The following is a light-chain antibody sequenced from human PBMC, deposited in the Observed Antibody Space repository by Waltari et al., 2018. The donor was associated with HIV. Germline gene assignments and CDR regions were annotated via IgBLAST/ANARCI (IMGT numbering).Light chain of an antibody. V-gene: IGLV1-40*01. Sequence: QSVLTQPPSVSGAPGQSVTISCTGSSSNIGAGYDVHWYRQLPVPAPKLLIYGNNKRTSGVPDRFANSKSGRSASLAITGLQTEDEADYYCQSHDSSLSGSVFGGGTKLTVL. CDR2: GNN. J-gene: IGLJ2*01. CDR3: QSHDSSLSGSV. CDR1: SSNIGAGYD.